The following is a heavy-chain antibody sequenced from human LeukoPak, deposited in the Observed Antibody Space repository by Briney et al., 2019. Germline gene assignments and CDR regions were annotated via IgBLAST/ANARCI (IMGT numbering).Heavy chain of an antibody. Sequence: GGSLRLSCAASGFTFDDYAMHWVRQAPGKGLEWVSGISWNSGSIGYADSVKGRFTISRDNAKNSLYLQMNSLRAEDTAVYYCAKDRWVTIFGRFDYWGQGTLVTVSS. CDR2: ISWNSGSI. D-gene: IGHD3-3*01. CDR3: AKDRWVTIFGRFDY. V-gene: IGHV3-9*01. J-gene: IGHJ4*02. CDR1: GFTFDDYA.